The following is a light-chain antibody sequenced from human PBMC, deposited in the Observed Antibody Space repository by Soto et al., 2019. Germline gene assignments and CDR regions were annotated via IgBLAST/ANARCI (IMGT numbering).Light chain of an antibody. CDR1: QSVTSNY. J-gene: IGKJ4*01. CDR3: QQRSNWPLT. V-gene: IGKV3D-20*02. Sequence: EIALTQSPGTLSLSPGERATLSCRASQSVTSNYLAWYQQKPGQAPRLLLFGASIRDTGIPVRFSGSGSGTDFTLTITRLEPEDFAVYYCQQRSNWPLTFGGGTK. CDR2: GAS.